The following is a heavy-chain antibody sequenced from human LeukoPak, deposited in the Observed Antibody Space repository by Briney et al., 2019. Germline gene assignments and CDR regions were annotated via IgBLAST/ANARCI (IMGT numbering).Heavy chain of an antibody. J-gene: IGHJ4*02. V-gene: IGHV3-33*01. CDR2: IWYDGSNK. Sequence: GGSLRLSCAASGFTFSSYGMHRVRQAPGKGLEWVAVIWYDGSNKYYADSVKGRFTISRDNSKNTLYLQMNSLRAEDTAVYYCARETLYCSSTSCDLDYWGQGTLVTVSS. CDR3: ARETLYCSSTSCDLDY. D-gene: IGHD2-2*01. CDR1: GFTFSSYG.